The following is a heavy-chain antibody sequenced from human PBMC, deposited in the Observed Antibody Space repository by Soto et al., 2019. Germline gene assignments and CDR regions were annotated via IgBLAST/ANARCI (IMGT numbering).Heavy chain of an antibody. D-gene: IGHD4-17*01. CDR2: ISYDGSNK. Sequence: RLSCAASGFTFSSYGMHWVRQAPGKGLEWVAVISYDGSNKYYADSVKGRFTISRDNSKNTLYLRMNSLRAEDTAVYYCAKEAYYGGNYFDYWGQGTLVTVSS. V-gene: IGHV3-30*18. CDR3: AKEAYYGGNYFDY. J-gene: IGHJ4*02. CDR1: GFTFSSYG.